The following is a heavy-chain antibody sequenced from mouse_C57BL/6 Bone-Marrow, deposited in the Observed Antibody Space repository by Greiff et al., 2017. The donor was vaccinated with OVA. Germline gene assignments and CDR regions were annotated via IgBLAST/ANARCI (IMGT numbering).Heavy chain of an antibody. CDR1: GFTFSSYA. V-gene: IGHV5-9-1*02. Sequence: DVKLQESGEGLVKPGGSLKLSCAASGFTFSSYAMSWVRQTPEKRLEWVAYISSGGDYIYYADTVKGRFTISRDNARNTLYLQMSSLKSEDTAMYYCTRDVYDYPFDYWGQGTTLTVSS. CDR2: ISSGGDYI. CDR3: TRDVYDYPFDY. D-gene: IGHD2-4*01. J-gene: IGHJ2*01.